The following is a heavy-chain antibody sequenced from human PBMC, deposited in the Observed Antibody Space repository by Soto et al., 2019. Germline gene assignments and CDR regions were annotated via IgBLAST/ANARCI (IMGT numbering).Heavy chain of an antibody. J-gene: IGHJ3*02. V-gene: IGHV1-18*01. D-gene: IGHD6-19*01. CDR1: GYTFTSYG. CDR2: ISAYNGNT. Sequence: QVQLVQSGAEVKKPGASVKVSCKASGYTFTSYGISWVRQAPGQGLEWMGWISAYNGNTNYAQKLQGRVTMTTDTSTSTAYMELRSLRADDTAVYYCARGNVYSSGWYLPARDAFDIWGQGTMVTVSS. CDR3: ARGNVYSSGWYLPARDAFDI.